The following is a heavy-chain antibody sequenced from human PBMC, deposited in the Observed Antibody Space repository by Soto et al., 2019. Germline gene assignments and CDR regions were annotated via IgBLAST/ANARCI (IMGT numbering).Heavy chain of an antibody. CDR2: IIPILGIA. CDR1: GGTFSSYT. Sequence: QVQLVQSGAEVKKPGSSVKVSCKASGGTFSSYTISWVRQAPGQGLEWMGRIIPILGIANYAQKFQGRVTINADKATITGDMELSSLRSEDTAVYYCASAPEDDYGVCGGWAAWGQGTLVTVSS. CDR3: ASAPEDDYGVCGGWAA. J-gene: IGHJ5*02. D-gene: IGHD4-17*01. V-gene: IGHV1-69*02.